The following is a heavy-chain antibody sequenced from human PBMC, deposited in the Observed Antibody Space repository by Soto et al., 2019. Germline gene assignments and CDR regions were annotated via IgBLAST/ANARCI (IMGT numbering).Heavy chain of an antibody. Sequence: EVQLVESGGGLVKPGGSLRLSCAASGFTFSSYSMNWVRQAPGKGLEWVSSISSSSSYIYYADSVKGRFTISRDNAKNSLYLQMNSRRAEDTAVYYCARDDSGSYYDPFDYWGQGTLVTVSS. D-gene: IGHD1-26*01. CDR2: ISSSSSYI. J-gene: IGHJ4*02. CDR3: ARDDSGSYYDPFDY. V-gene: IGHV3-21*01. CDR1: GFTFSSYS.